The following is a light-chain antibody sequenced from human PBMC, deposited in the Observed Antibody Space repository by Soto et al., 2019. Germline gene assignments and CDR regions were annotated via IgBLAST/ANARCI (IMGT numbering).Light chain of an antibody. Sequence: LTQPASVSGSPGQSIAISFTGTSSDVGGYNYVSWYQQHPGKAPKLLIYEVSNRPSGVSDRFSGSKSGNTASLTISGLQAEDEAHYYCSSYTSTGTYVSGTGTKVTDL. CDR2: EVS. J-gene: IGLJ1*01. CDR3: SSYTSTGTYV. CDR1: SSDVGGYNY. V-gene: IGLV2-14*01.